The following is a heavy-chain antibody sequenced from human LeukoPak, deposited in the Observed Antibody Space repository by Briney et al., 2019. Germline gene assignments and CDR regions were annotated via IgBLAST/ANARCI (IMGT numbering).Heavy chain of an antibody. Sequence: SETLSLTCTVSGGSISSSSYYWGWIRQPPGKGLEWIGSMYYRGSTYHNPSLKSRVTISVGTSKNQFSLKLSSVTAADTAVYYCATTTIRLGYWGQGTLVTVSS. CDR1: GGSISSSSYY. J-gene: IGHJ4*02. CDR3: ATTTIRLGY. D-gene: IGHD1-26*01. CDR2: MYYRGST. V-gene: IGHV4-39*07.